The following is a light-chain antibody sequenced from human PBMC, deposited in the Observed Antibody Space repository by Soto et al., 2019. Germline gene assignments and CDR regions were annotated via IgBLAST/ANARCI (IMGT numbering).Light chain of an antibody. CDR2: GAS. CDR1: RSISSTY. J-gene: IGKJ2*01. V-gene: IGKV3-20*01. CDR3: QQYGGSPPYT. Sequence: EIVLTQSPGTLSLSPGERATLSWRASRSISSTYLAWYQQKPGQAPRLLIYGASSRATGIPDRFSGSGSGTDFTLTISRLEPEDFAVYYCQQYGGSPPYTFGQGTKLEIK.